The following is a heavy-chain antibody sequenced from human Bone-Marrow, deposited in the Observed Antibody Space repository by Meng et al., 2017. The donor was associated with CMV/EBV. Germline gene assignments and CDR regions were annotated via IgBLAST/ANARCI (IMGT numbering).Heavy chain of an antibody. D-gene: IGHD1-26*01. CDR2: ISSSSTI. CDR3: ARDDREGSYSYYYYGMDV. CDR1: GFTFSSYS. J-gene: IGHJ6*02. Sequence: GESLKISCAASGFTFSSYSMNWVRQAPGKGLEWVSYISSSSTIYYADSVKGRFTISRDNAKKSLYLQMNSLRAEDTAVYYCARDDREGSYSYYYYGMDVWGQGTTVTVSS. V-gene: IGHV3-48*04.